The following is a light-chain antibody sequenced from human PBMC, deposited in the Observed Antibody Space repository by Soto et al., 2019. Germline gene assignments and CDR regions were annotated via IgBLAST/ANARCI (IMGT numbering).Light chain of an antibody. CDR2: QIS. J-gene: IGKJ1*01. CDR3: TQFAHFPRT. V-gene: IGKV2-24*01. CDR1: QSLVYSDGNTY. Sequence: DVVLTQTPLSSPVTLGQPASISCRSSQSLVYSDGNTYFIGLQQRPGQPPRLLIYQISNRFSGVPYRFSGSGAGKDFTLKISRGEAEDVGVYYCTQFAHFPRTGGQGTKLEI.